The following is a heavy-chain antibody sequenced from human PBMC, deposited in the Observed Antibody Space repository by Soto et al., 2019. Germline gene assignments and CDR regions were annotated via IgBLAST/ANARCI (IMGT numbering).Heavy chain of an antibody. CDR2: IWNDGNGY. Sequence: QVQLVESGGGVVQPGRSLRLSCAASGFNFNNYGMHWVRQAPGKGLEWVAVIWNDGNGYYYANSVKGRFTISRDNSKNTLYMQMSGLRAEDPAVYYCARRQISPPTRGAASARGGMDVWGQGTTVTVSS. J-gene: IGHJ6*02. CDR3: ARRQISPPTRGAASARGGMDV. CDR1: GFNFNNYG. V-gene: IGHV3-33*01. D-gene: IGHD6-13*01.